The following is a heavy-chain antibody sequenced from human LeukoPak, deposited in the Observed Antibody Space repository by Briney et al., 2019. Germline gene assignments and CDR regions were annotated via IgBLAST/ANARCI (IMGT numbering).Heavy chain of an antibody. Sequence: SETLSLTCTASGGSISTHKYFWGWIRRPPGKGLEWIGSVYYSGRTYSNPSLKSRITISVDTSKNQFSLKLTSVTAADTALYYCARHGGLYDPIDYWGQGTLVTVSS. CDR1: GGSISTHKYF. CDR2: VYYSGRT. D-gene: IGHD3-10*01. CDR3: ARHGGLYDPIDY. J-gene: IGHJ4*02. V-gene: IGHV4-39*01.